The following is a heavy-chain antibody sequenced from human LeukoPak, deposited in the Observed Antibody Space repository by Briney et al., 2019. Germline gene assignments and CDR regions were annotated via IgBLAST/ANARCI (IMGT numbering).Heavy chain of an antibody. CDR3: ARGENGDGYDYYYYGMDV. CDR2: ISAYNGNT. V-gene: IGHV1-18*01. Sequence: GASVKVSCKASGYTFTSYGISWVRQAPGQGLEWMGWISAYNGNTNYAQKVQGRVTMTTDTSTSTAYMELRSLRSDDTAVYYCARGENGDGYDYYYYGMDVWGQGTTVTVSS. J-gene: IGHJ6*02. D-gene: IGHD5-24*01. CDR1: GYTFTSYG.